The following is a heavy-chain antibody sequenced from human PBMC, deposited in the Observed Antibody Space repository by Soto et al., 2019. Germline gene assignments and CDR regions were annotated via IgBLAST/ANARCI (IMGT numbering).Heavy chain of an antibody. Sequence: PSETLSLTCTVSGVSISSYYWSWIRQPPGKGLEWIGYIYYSGSTNYNPSLKSRVTISVDTSKNQFSLKLSSVTAADTAVYYCAREGKAAIDYWGQGTLVTVSS. J-gene: IGHJ4*02. CDR3: AREGKAAIDY. CDR1: GVSISSYY. V-gene: IGHV4-59*01. CDR2: IYYSGST. D-gene: IGHD2-2*02.